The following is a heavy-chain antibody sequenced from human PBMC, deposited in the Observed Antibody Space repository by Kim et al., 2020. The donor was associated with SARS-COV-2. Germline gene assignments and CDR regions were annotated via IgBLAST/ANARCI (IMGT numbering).Heavy chain of an antibody. J-gene: IGHJ4*02. Sequence: AVSVKRRITINPDTAKNQFSLQLNSVTPEDTAVYYCAREDRRKVVAAFDYWGQGTLVTVSS. CDR3: AREDRRKVVAAFDY. D-gene: IGHD2-15*01. V-gene: IGHV6-1*01.